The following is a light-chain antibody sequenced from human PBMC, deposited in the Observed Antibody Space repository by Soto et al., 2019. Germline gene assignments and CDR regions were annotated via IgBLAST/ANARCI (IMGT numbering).Light chain of an antibody. Sequence: EIVLTQSPGTLSLSPGEKATLTCRASQTVSSTYVAWYQQKPGQAPRLLICGASIRATGIPDRFRGSGSGTDFTLTISRLEPEDFAVYYCQQYGSSPRVTFGGGNKVDIK. CDR3: QQYGSSPRVT. J-gene: IGKJ4*01. V-gene: IGKV3-20*01. CDR2: GAS. CDR1: QTVSSTY.